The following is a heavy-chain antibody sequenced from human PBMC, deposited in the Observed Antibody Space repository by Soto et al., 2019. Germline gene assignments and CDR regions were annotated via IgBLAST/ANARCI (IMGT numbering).Heavy chain of an antibody. CDR3: ARRYSSGFDY. V-gene: IGHV4-59*08. Sequence: QVQLQESGPGLVKPSEPLSLTCTVSGGSISSYYWSWIRQPPGKGLEWIGYIFYSGSTNYNPSLKSRVTISVDTSKNQCSLKLSSVTAADTAVYYCARRYSSGFDYWGQGTLVTVSS. CDR2: IFYSGST. D-gene: IGHD6-19*01. J-gene: IGHJ4*02. CDR1: GGSISSYY.